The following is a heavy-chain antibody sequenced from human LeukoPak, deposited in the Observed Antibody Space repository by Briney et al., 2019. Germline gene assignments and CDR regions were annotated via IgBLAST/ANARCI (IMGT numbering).Heavy chain of an antibody. D-gene: IGHD1-26*01. J-gene: IGHJ6*02. CDR3: ARVGSGSEQYSNSINYYGMDV. Sequence: PGGSLRLSCAASGITFSTYSMHWVRQAPGKGLEWVSSISSSSSYIYYADSVKGRFTISRDNAKNSLYLQMNSLRAEDTAVYYCARVGSGSEQYSNSINYYGMDVWGQGTTVTVS. CDR1: GITFSTYS. CDR2: ISSSSSYI. V-gene: IGHV3-21*01.